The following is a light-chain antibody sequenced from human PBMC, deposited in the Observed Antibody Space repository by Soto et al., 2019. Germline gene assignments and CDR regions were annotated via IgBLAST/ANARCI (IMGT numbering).Light chain of an antibody. Sequence: EIAWTQSPGTLSLSPGESATLACRASQSVTANYLAWYQQRPGQAPRLLIYAASIGATGVPGRFSGSWSGTDFTLTISRLEPEDFAVYYCLQYGVPLWTFGQGTTVEIK. V-gene: IGKV3-20*01. CDR3: LQYGVPLWT. J-gene: IGKJ1*01. CDR2: AAS. CDR1: QSVTANY.